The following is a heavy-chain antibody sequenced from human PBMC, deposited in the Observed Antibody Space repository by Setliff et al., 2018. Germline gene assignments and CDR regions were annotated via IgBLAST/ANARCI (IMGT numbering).Heavy chain of an antibody. D-gene: IGHD2-15*01. Sequence: SETLSLTCAVYGGSFSDNYWSWIRQPPGKGLEWIGQIHHSGITNYSPSLKSRVTISVDMSKNQISLKLSSVAAADTAVYYCANHGCSGAGCKFYFDPWGQGTLDTVSS. J-gene: IGHJ5*02. CDR3: ANHGCSGAGCKFYFDP. CDR2: IHHSGIT. V-gene: IGHV4-34*01. CDR1: GGSFSDNY.